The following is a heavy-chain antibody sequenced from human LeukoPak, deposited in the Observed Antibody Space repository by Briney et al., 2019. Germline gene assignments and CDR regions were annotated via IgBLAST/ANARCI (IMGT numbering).Heavy chain of an antibody. D-gene: IGHD5-18*01. CDR1: GFTFDDYG. Sequence: PGGSLRLSCATSGFTFDDYGMSWVRQAPGKGLEWVSGINWNGGSTGYADSVKGRFTISRDNAKNFLYLQMNSLRAEDTALYYCARTTAKVHFDYWGQGALVTVSS. CDR2: INWNGGST. CDR3: ARTTAKVHFDY. J-gene: IGHJ4*02. V-gene: IGHV3-20*04.